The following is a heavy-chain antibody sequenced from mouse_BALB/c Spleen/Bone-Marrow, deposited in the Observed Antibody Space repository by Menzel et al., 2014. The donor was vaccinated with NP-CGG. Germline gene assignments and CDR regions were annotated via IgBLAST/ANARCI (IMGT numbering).Heavy chain of an antibody. Sequence: QVQLQQSGAELVRPGVSVKISCKGSGYTFTDYAMHWVKQSHAKSLEWIGVISTYYGDASYDQKFKGKATMTVDKSSSTAYMELARLTSEDSAIYYCAGGNYYGSRYYAMDYWGQGTSVTVSS. CDR2: ISTYYGDA. J-gene: IGHJ4*01. CDR3: AGGNYYGSRYYAMDY. V-gene: IGHV1S137*01. D-gene: IGHD1-1*01. CDR1: GYTFTDYA.